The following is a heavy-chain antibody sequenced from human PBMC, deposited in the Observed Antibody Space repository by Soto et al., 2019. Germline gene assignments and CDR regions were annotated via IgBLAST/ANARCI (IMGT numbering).Heavy chain of an antibody. D-gene: IGHD6-13*01. Sequence: EVQLLESGGGLVQPWGSLRLSCAVSGFTFSSYVMSWVRQAPGKGLEWVSAISGGGGSTYYADSVKGRFTISRDNSKNTLYLQMKSLRADDTAVYSCAKDGRSSSWTYYFDYWGQGSLVTVSS. CDR1: GFTFSSYV. V-gene: IGHV3-23*01. CDR3: AKDGRSSSWTYYFDY. CDR2: ISGGGGST. J-gene: IGHJ4*02.